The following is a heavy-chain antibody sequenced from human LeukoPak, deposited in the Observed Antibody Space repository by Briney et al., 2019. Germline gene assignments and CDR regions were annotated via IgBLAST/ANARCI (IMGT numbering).Heavy chain of an antibody. CDR3: ARESDYGDYYYYGMDV. J-gene: IGHJ6*02. CDR2: IYSGGST. V-gene: IGHV3-66*01. CDR1: GFTVSSNY. Sequence: GGSLRLSCAASGFTVSSNYMSWVRQAPGKGLEWVSVIYSGGSTYYADSVKGRFTISRDNSKNTLYLQMNSLRAEDTAVYYCARESDYGDYYYYGMDVWGQGTTVTVSS. D-gene: IGHD4-17*01.